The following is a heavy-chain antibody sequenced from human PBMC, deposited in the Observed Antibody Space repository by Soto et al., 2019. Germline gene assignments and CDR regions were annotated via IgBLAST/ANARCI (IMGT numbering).Heavy chain of an antibody. CDR1: GYTFSNYI. CDR2: INAGNGYT. D-gene: IGHD3-10*01. V-gene: IGHV1-3*01. CDR3: ARVRSLYYGMDV. J-gene: IGHJ6*02. Sequence: ASVKVSCKASGYTFSNYILHWVRQAPGQRLEWMGWINAGNGYTKYSRKFQGRVTITRDTSANTASMELNSLRYEDTAVYYCARVRSLYYGMDVWGQGTTVTVSS.